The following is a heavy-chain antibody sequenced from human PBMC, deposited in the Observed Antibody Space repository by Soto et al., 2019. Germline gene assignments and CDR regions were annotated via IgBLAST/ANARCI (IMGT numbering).Heavy chain of an antibody. CDR3: ARDGDGRMTTNPYYYNGMDV. Sequence: SETLSLTCTVSGGSLGSYYLSWIRQPPGKGLEWIGYVFYTGRANYNASLKSRLSISLDTYNYQFSLKLSTVTAADMAVYYCARDGDGRMTTNPYYYNGMDVWGPGTTVTVSS. V-gene: IGHV4-59*01. CDR1: GGSLGSYY. CDR2: VFYTGRA. D-gene: IGHD4-4*01. J-gene: IGHJ6*02.